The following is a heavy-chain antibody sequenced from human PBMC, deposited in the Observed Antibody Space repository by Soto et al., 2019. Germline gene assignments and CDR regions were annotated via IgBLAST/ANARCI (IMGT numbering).Heavy chain of an antibody. Sequence: SETLSLTCTVSGGSISSGYYWGWIRQPPGKGLEWIGSIYHSGSTYYNPSLKSRVTISVDTSKNQFSLKLSSVTAADTAVYYCARSTYSSSWYVGSPYNWFDPWGQGTLVTVSS. CDR1: GGSISSGYY. D-gene: IGHD6-13*01. CDR3: ARSTYSSSWYVGSPYNWFDP. V-gene: IGHV4-38-2*02. J-gene: IGHJ5*02. CDR2: IYHSGST.